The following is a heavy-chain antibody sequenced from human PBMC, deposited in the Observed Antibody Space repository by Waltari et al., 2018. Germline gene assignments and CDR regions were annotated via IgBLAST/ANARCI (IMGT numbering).Heavy chain of an antibody. CDR3: ATPFYNWDDPLHS. CDR1: GITFTNYA. Sequence: EVQLLESGGDLVQPGGSLRLSCAASGITFTNYAINWVRLAPGTGLGWVSASSVSDVTYYADSVKGRFTISRDTSKNTVYLQMNGLRAEDTAVYYCATPFYNWDDPLHSWGQGTLVTVSS. CDR2: SSVSDVT. J-gene: IGHJ4*02. D-gene: IGHD1-20*01. V-gene: IGHV3-23*01.